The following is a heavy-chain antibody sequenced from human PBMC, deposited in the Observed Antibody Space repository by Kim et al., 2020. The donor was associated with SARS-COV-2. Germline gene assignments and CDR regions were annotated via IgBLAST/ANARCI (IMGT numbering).Heavy chain of an antibody. CDR3: TRSLPGIAAAGTNGAYYYYYGMDV. V-gene: IGHV3-49*04. CDR2: IRSKAYGGTT. D-gene: IGHD6-13*01. CDR1: GFTFGDYA. J-gene: IGHJ6*02. Sequence: GGSLRLSCTASGFTFGDYAMSWVRQAPGKGLEWVGFIRSKAYGGTTEYAASVKGRFTISRDDSKSIAYLQMNSLKTEDTAVYYCTRSLPGIAAAGTNGAYYYYYGMDVWGPGTTVTVSS.